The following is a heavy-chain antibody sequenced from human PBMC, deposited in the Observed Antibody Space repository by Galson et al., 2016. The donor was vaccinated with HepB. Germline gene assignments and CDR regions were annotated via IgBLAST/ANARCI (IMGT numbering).Heavy chain of an antibody. CDR1: GFSFGTYW. CDR3: ARDKDMGDYGRIKFDR. CDR2: IKQDASEK. Sequence: SLRLSCAASGFSFGTYWMTWVRQAPGKGLEWVANIKQDASEKYYVDSVRGRFTISRDNAKNSLFLQMNNLRAEDTALYYCARDKDMGDYGRIKFDRWGQGTLVTVSS. D-gene: IGHD4-23*01. J-gene: IGHJ5*02. V-gene: IGHV3-7*03.